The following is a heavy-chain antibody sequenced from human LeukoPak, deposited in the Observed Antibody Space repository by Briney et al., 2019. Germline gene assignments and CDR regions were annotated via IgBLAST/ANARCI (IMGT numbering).Heavy chain of an antibody. CDR1: GGTFSSYA. CDR2: IIPIFGTA. D-gene: IGHD3-22*01. J-gene: IGHJ5*02. V-gene: IGHV1-69*06. Sequence: SVKVSCKASGGTFSSYAISWVRQAPGQGLEWMGGIIPIFGTANYAQKFQGRVTITADKSTSTAYMELSSLRSEDTAVYYCARDKYYDSSVDWFDPWGQGTLVTVSS. CDR3: ARDKYYDSSVDWFDP.